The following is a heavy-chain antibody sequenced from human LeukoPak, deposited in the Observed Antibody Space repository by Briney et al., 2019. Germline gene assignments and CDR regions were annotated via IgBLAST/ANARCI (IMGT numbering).Heavy chain of an antibody. Sequence: PGGSLRLSCAASGFIFSTYGMHWVRQAPGKGLVWVSRSKNDGRSTSYADSVKGRFTISRDSAKNTLFLQMDSLRAEDTAVYYCARAGYSSGWCYFDYWGQGTLVTVSS. CDR3: ARAGYSSGWCYFDY. J-gene: IGHJ4*02. V-gene: IGHV3-74*01. CDR2: SKNDGRST. D-gene: IGHD6-19*01. CDR1: GFIFSTYG.